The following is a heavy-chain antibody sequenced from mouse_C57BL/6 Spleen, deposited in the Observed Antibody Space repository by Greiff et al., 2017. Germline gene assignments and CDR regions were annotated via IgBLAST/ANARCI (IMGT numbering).Heavy chain of an antibody. V-gene: IGHV1-64*01. CDR1: GYTFNSYW. CDR3: ARDDGMDY. J-gene: IGHJ4*01. Sequence: VQLQQPGAELVKPGASVKLSCKASGYTFNSYWMHWVKQRPGQGLEWIGMIHPNSGSTNYNEKFKSKATLTVDKSSSTAYMQLSSLTAEASAVYYCARDDGMDYWGQGTSVTVSS. CDR2: IHPNSGST.